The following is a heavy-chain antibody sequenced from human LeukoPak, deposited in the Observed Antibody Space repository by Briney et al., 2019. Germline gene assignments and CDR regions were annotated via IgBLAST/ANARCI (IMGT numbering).Heavy chain of an antibody. CDR3: ARVRIAAPTYYFDY. V-gene: IGHV4-59*01. J-gene: IGHJ4*02. D-gene: IGHD6-13*01. CDR2: IYYSGST. CDR1: GGSISSYY. Sequence: PSETLSLTCTVSGGSISSYYWSWIRQPPGKGLEWIGYIYYSGSTNYNPSLKSRVTISVDTSKNQFSLKLSSVTAADTAVYYCARVRIAAPTYYFDYWGQGTLVTVSS.